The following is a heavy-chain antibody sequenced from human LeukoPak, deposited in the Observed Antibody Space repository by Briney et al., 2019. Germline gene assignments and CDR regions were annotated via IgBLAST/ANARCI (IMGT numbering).Heavy chain of an antibody. J-gene: IGHJ1*01. CDR2: ISETGDST. CDR3: GKGSGCGGGYCPPE. V-gene: IGHV3-23*01. D-gene: IGHD2-21*01. CDR1: GFTFSESA. Sequence: TGGSLRLSCAVSGFTFSESAIGWVRQAPGKGLEWVASISETGDSTHYADSMKGRSTVSRDNSKNTLYLQMNSLRVEDTAVYYCGKGSGCGGGYCPPEWGQGTLVTVSS.